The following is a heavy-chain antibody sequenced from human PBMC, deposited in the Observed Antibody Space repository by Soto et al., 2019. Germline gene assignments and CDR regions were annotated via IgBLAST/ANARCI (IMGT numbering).Heavy chain of an antibody. D-gene: IGHD6-6*01. Sequence: PEETLSLTCTVSGGSISSHYWSWIRQPPGQGLEWIGYIYYSGSTNYNPSLKGRVTISVDTSKNQFSLKLSSVTAADTAVYYCARTAYSSSSFDYWGQGTLVTVSS. V-gene: IGHV4-59*11. CDR3: ARTAYSSSSFDY. CDR2: IYYSGST. CDR1: GGSISSHY. J-gene: IGHJ4*02.